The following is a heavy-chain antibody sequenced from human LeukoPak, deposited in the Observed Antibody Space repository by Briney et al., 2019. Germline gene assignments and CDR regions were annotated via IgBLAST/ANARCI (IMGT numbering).Heavy chain of an antibody. J-gene: IGHJ4*02. V-gene: IGHV3-43*01. CDR1: GFTFSSYS. Sequence: GRSLRLSCAASGFTFSSYSMNWVRQAPGKGLEWVSLVAWDGGGTFFADSVKGRFTVSRDNSKNSLSLYMNSLTTEDTALYYCVRGHGYNLEDYFDNWGQGALVTVSS. CDR3: VRGHGYNLEDYFDN. D-gene: IGHD5-24*01. CDR2: VAWDGGGT.